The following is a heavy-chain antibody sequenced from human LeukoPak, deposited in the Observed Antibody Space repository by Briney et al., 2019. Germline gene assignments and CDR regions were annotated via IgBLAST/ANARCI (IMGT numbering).Heavy chain of an antibody. CDR2: ISGSGGST. D-gene: IGHD3-10*01. CDR3: AKDSMEWLGGYPDY. Sequence: PGGSLRLSCAASGFTFSSYAMSWVRQAPGKGLEWVSAISGSGGSTYYADSVKGRFTISRDNSKNTLYLQMNGLRAEDTAVYYCAKDSMEWLGGYPDYWGQGTLVTVSS. J-gene: IGHJ4*02. V-gene: IGHV3-23*01. CDR1: GFTFSSYA.